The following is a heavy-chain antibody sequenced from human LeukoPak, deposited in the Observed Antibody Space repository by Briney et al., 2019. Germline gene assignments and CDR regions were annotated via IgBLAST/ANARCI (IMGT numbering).Heavy chain of an antibody. J-gene: IGHJ4*02. V-gene: IGHV3-23*01. CDR2: ISGSGGST. CDR3: AKAVVIVPTATPFDY. D-gene: IGHD2-2*01. Sequence: SGGSLRLSCAASGFTFSSYGMSWVRQAPGKGLEWVSAISGSGGSTYYADSVKGRFTISRDNSKNTLYLQMNSLRAEDTAVYYCAKAVVIVPTATPFDYWGQGTLVTVSS. CDR1: GFTFSSYG.